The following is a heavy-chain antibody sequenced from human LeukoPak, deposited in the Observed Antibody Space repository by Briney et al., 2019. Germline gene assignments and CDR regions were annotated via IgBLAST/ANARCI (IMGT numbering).Heavy chain of an antibody. J-gene: IGHJ3*02. V-gene: IGHV4-59*08. Sequence: SETLSLTCTVSGGSISSYYWSWIRQPPGKGLEWIGYIYYSGSTNYNPSLKSRVTISVDTSKNQFSLKLSSVTAADTAVYYCARRTCSSTSCYSQDAFDIWGQGTMVTVSS. CDR1: GGSISSYY. CDR2: IYYSGST. D-gene: IGHD2-2*01. CDR3: ARRTCSSTSCYSQDAFDI.